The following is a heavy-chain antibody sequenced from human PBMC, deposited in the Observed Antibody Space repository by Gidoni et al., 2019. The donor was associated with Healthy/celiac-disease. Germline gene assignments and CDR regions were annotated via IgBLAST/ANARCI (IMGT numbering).Heavy chain of an antibody. CDR1: GFTFSSYW. CDR2: IKQDGSEK. Sequence: EVQLVESGGGLVQPGGSLRLSCAASGFTFSSYWMSWVRQAPGKGLEWVANIKQDGSEKYYVDSVKGRFTISRDNAKNSLYLQMNSLRAEDTAVYYCARDRLYVWGSYRYSAFDYWGQGTLVTVSS. J-gene: IGHJ4*02. D-gene: IGHD3-16*02. V-gene: IGHV3-7*01. CDR3: ARDRLYVWGSYRYSAFDY.